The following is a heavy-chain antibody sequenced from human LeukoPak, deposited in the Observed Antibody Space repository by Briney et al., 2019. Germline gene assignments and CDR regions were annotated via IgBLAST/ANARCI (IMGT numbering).Heavy chain of an antibody. D-gene: IGHD3-16*01. CDR2: INSDGSST. CDR1: GFTFSSYW. J-gene: IGHJ3*02. CDR3: EREFGSLGAVFDI. V-gene: IGHV3-74*01. Sequence: GGSLRLSCAASGFTFSSYWMHWVRQAPGKGLVWVSRINSDGSSTSYADSVKGRFTISRDNAKNTLYLQMNSPRAEDTAVYYCEREFGSLGAVFDIWGQGKMVTVSP.